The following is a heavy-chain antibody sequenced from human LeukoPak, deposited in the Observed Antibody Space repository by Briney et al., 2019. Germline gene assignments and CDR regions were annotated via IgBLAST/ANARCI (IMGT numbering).Heavy chain of an antibody. V-gene: IGHV3-48*03. Sequence: AGGSLRLSRAASGFPFSSYEMNWVRQAPGKGLEWVSYVSSSGNAIYYADSVKGGFTISRDNAKNSLCLKMNTLRAEDTAVYYCARSERGDFWSGYDNWFDPWGQGTLVTVSS. CDR2: VSSSGNAI. CDR1: GFPFSSYE. J-gene: IGHJ5*02. CDR3: ARSERGDFWSGYDNWFDP. D-gene: IGHD3-3*01.